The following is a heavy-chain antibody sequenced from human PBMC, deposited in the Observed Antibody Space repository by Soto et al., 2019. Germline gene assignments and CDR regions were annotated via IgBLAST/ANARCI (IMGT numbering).Heavy chain of an antibody. D-gene: IGHD3-16*01. CDR2: INAYNGNT. CDR1: GYTFTRYG. J-gene: IGHJ6*02. CDR3: AMVDVYVTPSPQDV. Sequence: GASVKVSCKASGYTFTRYGIGWARQAPGQGLEWMGWINAYNGNTNYARNLQGRVTLTTDTSTSTAYMELRSLRSNDTAIYYCAMVDVYVTPSPQDVWGQGTTVTVSS. V-gene: IGHV1-18*01.